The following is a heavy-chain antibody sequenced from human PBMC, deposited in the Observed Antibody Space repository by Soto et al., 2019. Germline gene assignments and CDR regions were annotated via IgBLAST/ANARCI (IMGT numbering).Heavy chain of an antibody. J-gene: IGHJ4*02. Sequence: ASVKVSCKVSGYTLTELSMHWVRQAPGKGLEWMGGFDPEDGETIYAQKFQGRVTMTEDTSTDTAYMELSSLRCEDTAMYYCARQSGETYTPMDHWGQGTLVTVSS. CDR2: FDPEDGET. CDR1: GYTLTELS. D-gene: IGHD5-18*01. CDR3: ARQSGETYTPMDH. V-gene: IGHV1-24*01.